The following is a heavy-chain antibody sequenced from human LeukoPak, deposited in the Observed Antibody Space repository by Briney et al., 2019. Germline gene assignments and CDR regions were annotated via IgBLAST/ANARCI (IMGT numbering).Heavy chain of an antibody. CDR1: GGSISSYY. J-gene: IGHJ4*02. Sequence: KPSETLSLTCTVSGGSISSYYWSWIRQPPGKGLEWIGYIYCSGSTNYNPSLKSRVTISVDTSKNQFSLKLSSVTAADTAVYYCARVEYSSGWYPLDYWGQGTLVTVSS. D-gene: IGHD6-19*01. CDR2: IYCSGST. CDR3: ARVEYSSGWYPLDY. V-gene: IGHV4-59*01.